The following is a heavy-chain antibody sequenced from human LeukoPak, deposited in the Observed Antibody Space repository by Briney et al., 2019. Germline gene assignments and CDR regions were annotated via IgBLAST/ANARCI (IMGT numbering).Heavy chain of an antibody. D-gene: IGHD1-26*01. J-gene: IGHJ4*02. CDR3: ALGYNDIWEL. Sequence: ASATLCLTCAVSSGSISSSNWWSWVRQPPGKGLEWIGEINHSGSTNYNPSLKSRVTISVDMSDNQFSLKLTSVTAADTAVYYCALGYNDIWELWGQGNMVTVSS. CDR2: INHSGST. V-gene: IGHV4-4*02. CDR1: SGSISSSNW.